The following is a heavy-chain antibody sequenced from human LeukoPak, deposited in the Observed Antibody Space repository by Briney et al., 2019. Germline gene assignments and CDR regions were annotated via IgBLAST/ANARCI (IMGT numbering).Heavy chain of an antibody. Sequence: GGSLRLSCTASGFSFSPYNMNWVRQAPGKGLEWVSSISSLSDHIYYADSVKGRFSISRDNDKNSLYLQMNSPRAEDTAVYYCARDGLGLTYDYGSGSHYYYMDVWGKGTTVTVSS. CDR2: ISSLSDHI. CDR1: GFSFSPYN. CDR3: ARDGLGLTYDYGSGSHYYYMDV. D-gene: IGHD3-10*01. J-gene: IGHJ6*03. V-gene: IGHV3-21*01.